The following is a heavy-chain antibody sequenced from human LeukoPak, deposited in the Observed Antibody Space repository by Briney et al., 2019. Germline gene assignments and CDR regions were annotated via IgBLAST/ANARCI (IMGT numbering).Heavy chain of an antibody. CDR3: VKGAAYHLGDAFDI. CDR1: GFTFDDYV. J-gene: IGHJ3*02. D-gene: IGHD2-15*01. V-gene: IGHV3-9*01. Sequence: GGSLRLSCAASGFTFDDYVMNWVRQAPGKGLEWVSGISWNSGTIGYADSVKGRFTISRDNAKNSLYLQMNSLRAEVTALYYCVKGAAYHLGDAFDIWGQGTMVTVSS. CDR2: ISWNSGTI.